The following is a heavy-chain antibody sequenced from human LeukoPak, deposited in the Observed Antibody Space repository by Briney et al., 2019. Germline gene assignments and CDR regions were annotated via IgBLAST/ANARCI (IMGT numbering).Heavy chain of an antibody. J-gene: IGHJ4*02. D-gene: IGHD2-2*01. CDR2: MNSKSGAT. V-gene: IGHV1-2*02. CDR3: ARATDTLLSTIVEY. CDR1: GYTFTFNF. Sequence: ASVKVSCKTSGYTFTFNFVHWVRQAPGQGLEWMGWMNSKSGATKYARMFQGRVTMTRDTSISTAYMEMSSLTFDDTAFYYCARATDTLLSTIVEYWGQGTLVTVSS.